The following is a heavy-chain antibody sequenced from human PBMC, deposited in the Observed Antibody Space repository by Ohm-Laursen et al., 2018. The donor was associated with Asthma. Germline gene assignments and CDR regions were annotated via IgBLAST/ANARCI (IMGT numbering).Heavy chain of an antibody. V-gene: IGHV3-7*01. Sequence: SLRLSCAASGFPFNTSWMTWVRQVPGKGLGWVANIYPDGGEKYYVDSVDGRFTISRDNAKNSLYLQMSNLRAEDTAVYYCAREWGGMDVWGPGTTVTVSS. J-gene: IGHJ6*02. CDR3: AREWGGMDV. CDR1: GFPFNTSW. CDR2: IYPDGGEK. D-gene: IGHD1-26*01.